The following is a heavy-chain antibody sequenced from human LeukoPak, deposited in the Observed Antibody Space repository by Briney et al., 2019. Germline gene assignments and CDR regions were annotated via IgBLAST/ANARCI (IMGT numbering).Heavy chain of an antibody. J-gene: IGHJ4*02. Sequence: GGSLRLSCVVSGFTFSTYEMNWVRQAPGKGLEWVSYISSSGSSIYYADSVKGRFTISRDNAKNSLYLQMHRLRAEDTAVYYCAHYDRKVAGGKSFDYWGQGTLVTVSS. CDR1: GFTFSTYE. V-gene: IGHV3-48*03. CDR2: ISSSGSSI. CDR3: AHYDRKVAGGKSFDY. D-gene: IGHD3-22*01.